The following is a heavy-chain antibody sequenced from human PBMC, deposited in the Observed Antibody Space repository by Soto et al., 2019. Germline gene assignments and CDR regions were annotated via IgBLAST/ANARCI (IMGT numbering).Heavy chain of an antibody. D-gene: IGHD2-15*01. CDR3: AIVLYVEVAGTISPDF. Sequence: QPGGSLRLSCAASGFTFSSYAMSWVRQAPGKGLEWVSGISGSGGSTYYADSVKGRFTISRDNSKNTLYLQMNSLRAEDTAVYYCAIVLYVEVAGTISPDFRGQGTLVTGSS. CDR1: GFTFSSYA. CDR2: ISGSGGST. V-gene: IGHV3-23*01. J-gene: IGHJ5*01.